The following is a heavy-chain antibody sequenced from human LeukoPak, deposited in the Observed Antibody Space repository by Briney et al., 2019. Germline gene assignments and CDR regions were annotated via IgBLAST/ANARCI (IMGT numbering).Heavy chain of an antibody. Sequence: GGSLRLSCAVSGLTFSRYAMSWVRQAPGKGLEWVAVISYDGSNKYYADSVKGRFTISRDNSKNTLYLQMNSLRAEDTAVYYCAKDLKRYCSGGSCYYFDYWGQGTLVTVSS. CDR3: AKDLKRYCSGGSCYYFDY. CDR2: ISYDGSNK. V-gene: IGHV3-30*18. CDR1: GLTFSRYA. D-gene: IGHD2-15*01. J-gene: IGHJ4*02.